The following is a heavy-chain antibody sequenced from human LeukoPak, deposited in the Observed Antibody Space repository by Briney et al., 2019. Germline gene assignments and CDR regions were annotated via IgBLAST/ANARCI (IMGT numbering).Heavy chain of an antibody. J-gene: IGHJ4*02. Sequence: GRSLRLSCAASGFTFSSYGMHWVRQAPGKGLEWVAVIWYDGSNKYYADSVKGRFTISRDNSKNTLYLQMNSLRAEDTAVYYCARDFSGDGYNHYFDYWGQGTLATVCS. CDR2: IWYDGSNK. D-gene: IGHD5-24*01. CDR1: GFTFSSYG. CDR3: ARDFSGDGYNHYFDY. V-gene: IGHV3-33*01.